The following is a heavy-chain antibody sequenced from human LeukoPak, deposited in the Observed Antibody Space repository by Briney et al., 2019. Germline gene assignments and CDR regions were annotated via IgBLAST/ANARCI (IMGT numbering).Heavy chain of an antibody. CDR2: IYHSGST. J-gene: IGHJ3*02. CDR1: GASISSGGYY. Sequence: SETLSLTCTVSGASISSGGYYWSWIRQPPGKGLEWIGYIYHSGSTYYNPSLKSRVAISVDRSKNQFSLKLSSVTAADTAVYYCARGSPLGYCSGGSCYPDTDAFDIWGQGTMVTVSS. D-gene: IGHD2-15*01. CDR3: ARGSPLGYCSGGSCYPDTDAFDI. V-gene: IGHV4-30-2*01.